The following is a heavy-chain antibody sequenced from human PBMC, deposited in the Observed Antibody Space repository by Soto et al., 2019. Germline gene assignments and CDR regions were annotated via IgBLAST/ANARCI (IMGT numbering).Heavy chain of an antibody. CDR1: GGSISSSSYY. CDR3: ARQGSGYFGAPLSFDY. Sequence: QLQLQESGPGLVKPSETLSLTCTVSGGSISSSSYYWGWIRQPPGKGLEWIGSIYYSGSTYYNPSLKSRVTISVDTSKNQFSLKLSSVTAADTAVYYCARQGSGYFGAPLSFDYWGQGTLVTVSS. D-gene: IGHD3-22*01. J-gene: IGHJ4*02. CDR2: IYYSGST. V-gene: IGHV4-39*01.